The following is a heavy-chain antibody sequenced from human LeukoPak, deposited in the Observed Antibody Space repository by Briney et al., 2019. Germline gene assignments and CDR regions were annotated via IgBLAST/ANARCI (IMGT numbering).Heavy chain of an antibody. CDR2: IIPIFGTA. D-gene: IGHD1-7*01. V-gene: IGHV1-69*13. Sequence: ASVKVSCKASGYTFTSNYIHWVRQAPGQGLEWMGGIIPIFGTANYAQKFQGRVTITADESTSTAYVELSSLRSEDTAVYYCAGCGFTRGTTRPFDYWGQGTLVTVSS. CDR3: AGCGFTRGTTRPFDY. J-gene: IGHJ4*02. CDR1: GYTFTSNY.